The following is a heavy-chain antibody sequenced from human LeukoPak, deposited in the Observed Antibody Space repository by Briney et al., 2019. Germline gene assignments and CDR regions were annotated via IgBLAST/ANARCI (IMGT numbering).Heavy chain of an antibody. V-gene: IGHV1-2*02. CDR2: INPNSGGT. D-gene: IGHD3-10*01. Sequence: ASVKVSCKASGYTFTGYYMHWVRQAPGQGLEWMGWINPNSGGTNYAQKFQGRVTMTRDTSISTAYMELSRLRSDDTAVYYCARVAITMVRGVIKNNWFDPWGQGTLVTVSS. CDR1: GYTFTGYY. J-gene: IGHJ5*02. CDR3: ARVAITMVRGVIKNNWFDP.